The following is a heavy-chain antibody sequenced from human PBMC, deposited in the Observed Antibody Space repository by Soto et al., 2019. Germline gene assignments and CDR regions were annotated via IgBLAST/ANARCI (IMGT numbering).Heavy chain of an antibody. CDR3: ARLTAGANSILIDY. CDR1: GGSFSGYY. J-gene: IGHJ4*02. CDR2: INHSGST. Sequence: SETLSLTCAVYGGSFSGYYWSWIRQPPGKGLEWIGEINHSGSTNYNPSLKSRVTISVDTSKNQFSLKLSSVTAADTAVYYCARLTAGANSILIDYWGQGTLVTVSS. V-gene: IGHV4-34*01. D-gene: IGHD6-19*01.